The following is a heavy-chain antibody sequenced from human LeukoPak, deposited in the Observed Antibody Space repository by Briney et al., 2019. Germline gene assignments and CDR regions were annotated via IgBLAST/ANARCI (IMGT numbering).Heavy chain of an antibody. Sequence: GGSLRLSCAASGFTFDDFAMHWVRQAPGKGLEWVSSISWNSGSIGYADSVKGRFTISRDNAENSLYLQMNSLRAEDTALYYCAKDYYGSGSYNYFDYWGQGTLVTVSS. V-gene: IGHV3-9*01. CDR2: ISWNSGSI. J-gene: IGHJ4*02. CDR1: GFTFDDFA. CDR3: AKDYYGSGSYNYFDY. D-gene: IGHD3-10*01.